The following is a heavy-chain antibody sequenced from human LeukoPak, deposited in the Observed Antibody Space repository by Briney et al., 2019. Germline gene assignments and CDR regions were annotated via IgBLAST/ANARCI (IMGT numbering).Heavy chain of an antibody. J-gene: IGHJ3*02. CDR3: ARGFNNGFDM. CDR1: GFTFRSYW. D-gene: IGHD2/OR15-2a*01. CDR2: MNSDGSTT. V-gene: IGHV3-74*01. Sequence: PGGSLRLSCAASGFTFRSYWMHWVRQAPGEGLVWVSRMNSDGSTTNYADSVKGRFTISRDNAKNTLYLQMNSLRAEDTAVYYCARGFNNGFDMCGQGTMVTVSS.